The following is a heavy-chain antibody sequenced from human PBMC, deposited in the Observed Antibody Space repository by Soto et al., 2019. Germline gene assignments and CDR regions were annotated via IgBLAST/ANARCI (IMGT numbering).Heavy chain of an antibody. Sequence: QVQLVQSGAEVKKPGSSVKVSCKASGGTFSSYPITWVRQAPGLGLEWMGGTFPIFGPANFAKKFQGRVTITADEPTTTAYMELRTLTSEDTAVYYCATGSFTSTGGRIGYHYNAMDVWGQGTTVTVSS. J-gene: IGHJ6*02. D-gene: IGHD1-1*01. V-gene: IGHV1-69*01. CDR1: GGTFSSYP. CDR2: TFPIFGPA. CDR3: ATGSFTSTGGRIGYHYNAMDV.